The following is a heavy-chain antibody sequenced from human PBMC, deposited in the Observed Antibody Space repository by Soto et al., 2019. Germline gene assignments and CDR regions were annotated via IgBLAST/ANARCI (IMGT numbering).Heavy chain of an antibody. CDR1: GFTVSNAW. Sequence: GGSLRLSCAASGFTVSNAWINWVRQAPGKGLEWVAVISYDGSNKYYADSVKGRFTTSRDNSKNTLYLQMNSLRAEDTAVYYCAKVGAYYDFWSGYSPYYFDYWGQGTLVTVSS. CDR2: ISYDGSNK. J-gene: IGHJ4*02. CDR3: AKVGAYYDFWSGYSPYYFDY. D-gene: IGHD3-3*01. V-gene: IGHV3-30*18.